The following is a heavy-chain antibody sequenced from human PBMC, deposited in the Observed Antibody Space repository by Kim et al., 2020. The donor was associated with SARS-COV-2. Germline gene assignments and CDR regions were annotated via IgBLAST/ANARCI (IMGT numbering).Heavy chain of an antibody. CDR2: ISYDGSNK. CDR3: AKDRDSYGLFDY. CDR1: GFTFSSYG. D-gene: IGHD5-18*01. Sequence: GGSLRLSCAASGFTFSSYGMHWVRQAPGKGLEWVAVISYDGSNKYYADSVKGRFTISRDNSKNTLYLQMNSLRAEDTAVYYCAKDRDSYGLFDYWGQGTLVTVSS. V-gene: IGHV3-30*18. J-gene: IGHJ4*02.